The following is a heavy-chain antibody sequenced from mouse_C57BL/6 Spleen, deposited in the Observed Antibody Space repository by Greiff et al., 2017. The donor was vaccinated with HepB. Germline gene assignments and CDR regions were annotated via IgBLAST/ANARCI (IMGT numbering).Heavy chain of an antibody. CDR2: ISNGGGST. Sequence: DVQLVESGGGLVQPGGSLKLSCAASGFTFSDYYMYWVRQTPEKRLEWVAYISNGGGSTYYPDTVKGRFTISRDNAKNTLYLQMSRLKSEDTAMYYCARPSYYGSSYEGDAMDYWGQGTSVTVSS. CDR1: GFTFSDYY. J-gene: IGHJ4*01. CDR3: ARPSYYGSSYEGDAMDY. V-gene: IGHV5-12*01. D-gene: IGHD1-1*01.